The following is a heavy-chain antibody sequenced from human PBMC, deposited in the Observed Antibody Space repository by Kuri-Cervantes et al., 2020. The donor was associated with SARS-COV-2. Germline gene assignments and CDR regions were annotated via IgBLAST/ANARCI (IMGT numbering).Heavy chain of an antibody. CDR2: ISSSSSQR. CDR1: GFTFTTYS. Sequence: GGSLRLSCAASGFTFTTYSMTWVRQAPGKGLEWVSSISSSSSQRYYVDSVKGRFTISRDNAKNSLYLQMNSLRAEDTAVYYCASLLSGGGAHLYYFYMDAWGKETSVTVSS. D-gene: IGHD3-16*01. J-gene: IGHJ6*03. CDR3: ASLLSGGGAHLYYFYMDA. V-gene: IGHV3-21*01.